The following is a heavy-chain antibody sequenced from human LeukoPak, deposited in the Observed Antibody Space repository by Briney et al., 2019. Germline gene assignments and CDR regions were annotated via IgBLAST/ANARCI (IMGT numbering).Heavy chain of an antibody. Sequence: GGSLRLSCAASGFTFSSYWMTWVCQAPGKGLEWVANIKQDGSDKYYVDSVKGRFTISRDNTKNSLYLQMNSLRAEDTAVYYCAELGITMIGGVWGKGTTVTISS. CDR2: IKQDGSDK. CDR1: GFTFSSYW. D-gene: IGHD3-10*02. V-gene: IGHV3-7*01. CDR3: AELGITMIGGV. J-gene: IGHJ6*04.